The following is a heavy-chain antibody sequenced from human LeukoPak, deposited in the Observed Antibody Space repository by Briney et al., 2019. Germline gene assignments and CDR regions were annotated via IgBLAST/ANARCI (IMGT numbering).Heavy chain of an antibody. D-gene: IGHD2-2*01. CDR1: GFTFSSYG. V-gene: IGHV3-30*18. CDR2: ISYDGSNK. J-gene: IGHJ6*02. CDR3: AKVIAPAARLYYYYGMDV. Sequence: PGGSLRLSCAASGFTFSSYGMHWVRQAPGKGLEWVAVISYDGSNKYYADSVKGRFTISRDNSKNTLYLQMNSLRAEDTAVYYCAKVIAPAARLYYYYGMDVWGQGTTVTVSS.